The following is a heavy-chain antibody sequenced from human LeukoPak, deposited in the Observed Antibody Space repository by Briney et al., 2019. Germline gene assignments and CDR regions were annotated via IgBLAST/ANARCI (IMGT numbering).Heavy chain of an antibody. V-gene: IGHV3-23*01. CDR3: ANHGSAFEF. J-gene: IGHJ4*02. CDR1: GLTFSIYG. CDR2: ISGSATGGIT. D-gene: IGHD3-10*01. Sequence: GGSLRLSCAVSGLTFSIYGMSWVRQSPGKGLEWVSAISGSATGGITNYADSVKGRFTISRDNDKNTVYLQMNNLRVEDTAVYYCANHGSAFEFWGQGTLVTVSS.